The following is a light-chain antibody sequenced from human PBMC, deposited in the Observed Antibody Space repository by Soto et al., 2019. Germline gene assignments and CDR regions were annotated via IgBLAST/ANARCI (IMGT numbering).Light chain of an antibody. V-gene: IGLV1-47*01. Sequence: QSVLTQPSSASGTPGQRVTISCSGSSSNIGSNYVYWYQQLPGTAPKLLIYRNNQRPSGVPDRFSGSKSGTSASLAISGLRSEDGADYYCASWDDSLSGVVFGGGTKLTVL. J-gene: IGLJ2*01. CDR1: SSNIGSNY. CDR2: RNN. CDR3: ASWDDSLSGVV.